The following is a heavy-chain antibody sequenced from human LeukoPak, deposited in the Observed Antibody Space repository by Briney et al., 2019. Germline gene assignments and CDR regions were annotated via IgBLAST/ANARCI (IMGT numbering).Heavy chain of an antibody. CDR2: IYTSGST. CDR1: GGSISSYY. D-gene: IGHD3-10*01. J-gene: IGHJ5*02. Sequence: SETLSLTCTVSGGSISSYYWSWIRQPAGKGLEWIGRIYTSGSTNYNPSLKSRVTISVDTSKNQFSLKLSSVTASDTAVYYCARVSYGSARFDPWGQGTLVTVSS. V-gene: IGHV4-4*07. CDR3: ARVSYGSARFDP.